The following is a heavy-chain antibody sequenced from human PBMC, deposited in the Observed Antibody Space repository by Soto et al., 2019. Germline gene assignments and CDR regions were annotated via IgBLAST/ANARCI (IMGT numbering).Heavy chain of an antibody. CDR2: LIPLFGTT. V-gene: IGHV1-69*06. CDR3: ARGPNWGYRFDS. CDR1: GGTFSGHA. D-gene: IGHD7-27*01. Sequence: QVQLVQSGAEVKKPGSSVKVSCEASGGTFSGHAISWVRQAPGQGPEWMGGLIPLFGTTQHAQNFQDRLAIPADKSTSTAYMELTSLRFEDTAIYCCARGPNWGYRFDSWGQGTLVTVSS. J-gene: IGHJ4*02.